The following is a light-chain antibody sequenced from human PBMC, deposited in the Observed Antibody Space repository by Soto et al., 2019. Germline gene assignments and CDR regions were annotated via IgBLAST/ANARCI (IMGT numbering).Light chain of an antibody. Sequence: ETVLTQSPGTLSLSPGDRVTLSCRASQSVTSGYLAWYQQKPGQPPRLLIYGATSRATGIPDRFSGGGSGTDFTLTISRLEPEDFAMYYCQHYGTSPTLFTLGPWTKLDIK. J-gene: IGKJ3*01. CDR1: QSVTSGY. CDR2: GAT. V-gene: IGKV3-20*01. CDR3: QHYGTSPTLFT.